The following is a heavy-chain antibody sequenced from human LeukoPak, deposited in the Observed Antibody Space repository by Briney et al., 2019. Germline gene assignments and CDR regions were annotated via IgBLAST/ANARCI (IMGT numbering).Heavy chain of an antibody. CDR2: ISDCGGRT. CDR1: GFTLSNYG. V-gene: IGHV3-23*01. D-gene: IGHD3-22*01. CDR3: AKRGVVIRVILVGFHKEANYFDS. Sequence: GGSLRPSCAVSGFTLSNYGMSWVRQAPGKGLEWVAGISDCGGRTNYADSVKGRFSISRDNPKNTLYLQMNSLRAEDTAVYFCAKRGVVIRVILVGFHKEANYFDSWGQGALVTVSS. J-gene: IGHJ4*02.